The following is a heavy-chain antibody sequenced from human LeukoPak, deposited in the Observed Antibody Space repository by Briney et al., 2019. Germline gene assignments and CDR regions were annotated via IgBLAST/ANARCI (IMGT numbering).Heavy chain of an antibody. V-gene: IGHV3-23*01. CDR3: AKDAVRGDGYWEFDY. CDR2: ILQSGDDT. Sequence: PGGSLRLSCAASGFTFNNYAVSWVRQAPGKGLEWVSGILQSGDDTYYTDSVKGRFTVSRDNSNNMLYLQMNSLRVEDTAIYYCAKDAVRGDGYWEFDYWGQGSLVTVSS. J-gene: IGHJ4*02. D-gene: IGHD5-24*01. CDR1: GFTFNNYA.